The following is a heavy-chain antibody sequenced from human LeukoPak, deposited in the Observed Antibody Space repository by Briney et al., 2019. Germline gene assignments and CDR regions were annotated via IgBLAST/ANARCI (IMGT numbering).Heavy chain of an antibody. J-gene: IGHJ4*02. V-gene: IGHV3-23*01. D-gene: IGHD4-11*01. CDR3: AKDLFDYGNYDYFDS. CDR2: ISGSGGDT. Sequence: GGSLRLSCAASGFTLSRFGMHWVRQAPGKGLKWVSSISGSGGDTYYTDSVTARFTISRDQSKNTEYLQMNSLRAEDTAIYYCAKDLFDYGNYDYFDSWGQGTLVTVSS. CDR1: GFTLSRFG.